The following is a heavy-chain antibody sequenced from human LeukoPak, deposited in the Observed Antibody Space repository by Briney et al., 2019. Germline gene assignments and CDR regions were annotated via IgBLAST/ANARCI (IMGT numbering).Heavy chain of an antibody. J-gene: IGHJ6*02. CDR3: AKEDTAGGYYGMDV. V-gene: IGHV3-23*01. CDR2: ISGSGGST. D-gene: IGHD5-18*01. CDR1: GFTFSSYS. Sequence: GGSLRLSCAASGFTFSSYSMNWVRQAPGKGLEWVSAISGSGGSTYYADSVKGRFTISRDNSKNTLYLQMNSLRAEDTAVYYCAKEDTAGGYYGMDVWGQGTTVTVSS.